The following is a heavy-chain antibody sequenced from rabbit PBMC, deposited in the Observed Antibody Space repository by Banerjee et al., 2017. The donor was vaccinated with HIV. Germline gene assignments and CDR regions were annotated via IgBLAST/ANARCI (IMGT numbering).Heavy chain of an antibody. D-gene: IGHD1-1*01. Sequence: QEQLVESGGGLVQPEGSLTLTCTASGFSFSNKYVMCWVRQAPGKGLEWIACINTSSGNTVYATWAKGRFTISKTSWTTVTLQMTSLTAADTATYFCAREDGGVGGYDNNLWGQGTLVTVS. CDR3: AREDGGVGGYDNNL. J-gene: IGHJ4*01. V-gene: IGHV1S45*01. CDR2: INTSSGNT. CDR1: GFSFSNKYV.